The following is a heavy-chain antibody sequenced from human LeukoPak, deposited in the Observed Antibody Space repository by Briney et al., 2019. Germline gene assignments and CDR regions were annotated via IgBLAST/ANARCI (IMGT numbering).Heavy chain of an antibody. V-gene: IGHV3-30*02. Sequence: GGSLRLSCVASGFTFSTSGMHWVRQSPGKGLDWVAFIRNDGNKKNYAESVKGRFTISRDNAKNALYLQMNSLRAEDTAVYYCARGGVDYWGQGTLVTVSS. CDR2: IRNDGNKK. CDR3: ARGGVDY. CDR1: GFTFSTSG. J-gene: IGHJ4*02.